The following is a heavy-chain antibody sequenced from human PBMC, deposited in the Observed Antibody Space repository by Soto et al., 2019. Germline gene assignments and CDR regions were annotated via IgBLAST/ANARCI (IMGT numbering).Heavy chain of an antibody. CDR3: GYSSSWYRDFQH. Sequence: SVKVSCKASGFTFTSSAMQWVRQARGQRLEWIGWIVVGSGNTNYAQKFQERVTITRDMSTSTAYMELSSLRSEDTAVYYCGYSSSWYRDFQHWGQGTLVTVS. CDR1: GFTFTSSA. CDR2: IVVGSGNT. J-gene: IGHJ1*01. D-gene: IGHD6-13*01. V-gene: IGHV1-58*02.